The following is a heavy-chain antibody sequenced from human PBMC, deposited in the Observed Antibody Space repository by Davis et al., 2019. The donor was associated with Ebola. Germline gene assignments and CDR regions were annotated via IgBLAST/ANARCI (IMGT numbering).Heavy chain of an antibody. V-gene: IGHV4-31*03. CDR2: IYYSGST. Sequence: LRLSCTVSGASISSSSYYWCWIRQPPGKGLEWIGYIYYSGSTYYKPSLKSRVTISLDTSKNQFSLNLYSVTAADTAVYYCARDLRYDSSGYDYYFYMDVWGKGTTVTVSS. J-gene: IGHJ6*03. CDR1: GASISSSSYY. CDR3: ARDLRYDSSGYDYYFYMDV. D-gene: IGHD3-22*01.